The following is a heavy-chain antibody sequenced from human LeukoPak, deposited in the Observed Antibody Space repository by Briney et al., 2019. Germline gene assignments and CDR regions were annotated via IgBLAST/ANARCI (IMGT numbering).Heavy chain of an antibody. J-gene: IGHJ3*01. V-gene: IGHV3-7*05. D-gene: IGHD3-22*01. Sequence: AGSLRLSCAASGFTFNNYWMTWVRQAPGKGLEWVGNIKQDGSDKYYVDSVKGRFIISRDTAKNSLYLQMNSLRAEDTAVYYCARDSIPGYDSSGYMVAFDLWGQGTMVTVSS. CDR2: IKQDGSDK. CDR1: GFTFNNYW. CDR3: ARDSIPGYDSSGYMVAFDL.